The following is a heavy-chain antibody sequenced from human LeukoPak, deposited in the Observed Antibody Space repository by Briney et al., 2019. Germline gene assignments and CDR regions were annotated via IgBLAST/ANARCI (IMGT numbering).Heavy chain of an antibody. V-gene: IGHV2-5*08. CDR2: IYWDDDK. J-gene: IGHJ4*02. D-gene: IGHD2-15*01. CDR1: GGSINSYY. CDR3: AHRKSSSWVDY. Sequence: TLSVICTVSGGSINSYYWSWIRQPPGKALEGLALIYWDDDKRYSPSLKSRLTITKDTSKNQVVLTMTNMDPVDTATYYCAHRKSSSWVDYWGQGTLVTVSS.